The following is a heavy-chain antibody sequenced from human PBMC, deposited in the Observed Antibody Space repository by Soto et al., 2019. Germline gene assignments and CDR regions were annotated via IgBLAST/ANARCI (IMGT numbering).Heavy chain of an antibody. CDR3: ARDWTDCSGGXCRYYYFMDV. V-gene: IGHV3-48*01. D-gene: IGHD2-15*01. CDR2: ISSSASTI. J-gene: IGHJ6*03. CDR1: GFTFSDHS. Sequence: EVQLLESGGGLVQPEGSLRLSCEASGFTFSDHSMNWVRQAPGKGLEWISYISSSASTIKYADSVEGRFTISRDNAKNSLYLQMTSLRAEDTAVYYCARDWTDCSGGXCRYYYFMDVWGKGTTVTVSS.